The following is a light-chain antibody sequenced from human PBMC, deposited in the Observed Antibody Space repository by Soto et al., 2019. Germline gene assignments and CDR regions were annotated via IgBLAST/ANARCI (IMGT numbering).Light chain of an antibody. CDR3: QQYNNWPPYT. V-gene: IGKV3-15*01. CDR1: QRVSRN. J-gene: IGKJ2*01. CDR2: GAS. Sequence: EIVMTQSPATLSVSPGERATLSCRASQRVSRNLAWYQQKPGQAPRLLIYGASTRATSIPARFSGSGSDTEFTLTISSLQSEDFAVYYCQQYNNWPPYTFGQGTKLEIK.